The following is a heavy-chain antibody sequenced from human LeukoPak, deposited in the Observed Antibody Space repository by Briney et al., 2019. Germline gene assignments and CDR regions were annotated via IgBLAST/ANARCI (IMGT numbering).Heavy chain of an antibody. CDR2: ISSSSAI. CDR1: GFTFSSYS. J-gene: IGHJ4*02. D-gene: IGHD4-17*01. Sequence: GGSLRLSCAASGFTFSSYSMNWARQAPGKGLEGVSYISSSSAIYYADSVKGRFTISRDNAKNSLYLQMNSLRDEDTAFYYCARGLTTVTRSPFDYWGQGTLVTVSS. V-gene: IGHV3-48*02. CDR3: ARGLTTVTRSPFDY.